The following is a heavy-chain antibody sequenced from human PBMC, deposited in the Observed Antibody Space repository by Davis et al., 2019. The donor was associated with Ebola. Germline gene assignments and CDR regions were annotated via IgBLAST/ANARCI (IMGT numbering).Heavy chain of an antibody. CDR3: ATFTSIAARGRNWFDP. J-gene: IGHJ5*02. Sequence: GESLKLPCVASGSTFSSHWMAWVRQVPGKGLVFVSHINIAGSTTSYADFVKGRFTISRDNAKNTLYLQMDSLRVEDTAVYYCATFTSIAARGRNWFDPWGQGTLVTVSS. CDR2: INIAGSTT. CDR1: GSTFSSHW. D-gene: IGHD6-6*01. V-gene: IGHV3-74*01.